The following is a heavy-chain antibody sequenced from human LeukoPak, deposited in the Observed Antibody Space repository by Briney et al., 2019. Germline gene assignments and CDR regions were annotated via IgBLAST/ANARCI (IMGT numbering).Heavy chain of an antibody. CDR2: ISSSGGSP. V-gene: IGHV3-23*01. CDR3: AKDQALSSSSSRALDY. CDR1: GFTFSTYA. D-gene: IGHD2-2*01. Sequence: GGSLRLSCVASGFTFSTYALSWVRQAPGKGLEWVSAISSSGGSPYYADSVNGRFTISRDNSKNTLYLQMNSLRAEDTALYYCAKDQALSSSSSRALDYWGQGTLVTVSS. J-gene: IGHJ4*02.